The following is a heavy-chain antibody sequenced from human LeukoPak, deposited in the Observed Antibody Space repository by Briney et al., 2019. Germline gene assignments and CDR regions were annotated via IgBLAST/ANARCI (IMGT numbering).Heavy chain of an antibody. J-gene: IGHJ4*02. CDR2: IVPSGGTT. CDR1: GFTFSSYG. V-gene: IGHV3-23*01. D-gene: IGHD3-16*01. CDR3: ASGGGTGPFAY. Sequence: PGGTLRLSCAASGFTFSSYGMNWVRQAPGKGLEWVSGIVPSGGTTYYADSVKGRFTVSRDNSKNTLYLQMNSLRADDTAVYYCASGGGTGPFAYWGQGTLVTVSS.